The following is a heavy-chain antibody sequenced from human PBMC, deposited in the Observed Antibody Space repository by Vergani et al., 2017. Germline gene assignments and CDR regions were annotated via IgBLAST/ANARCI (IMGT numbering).Heavy chain of an antibody. CDR1: GGSISSSSYY. CDR2: IYYSGST. J-gene: IGHJ3*02. CDR3: ARDIRAARGGPAGSEPFDI. Sequence: QLQLQESGPGLVKPSETLSLTCTVSGGSISSSSYYWGWIRQPPGKGLEWIGSIYYSGSTYYNPSLKSRVTISVDTSKNQFSLKLSSVTAADTAVYYCARDIRAARGGPAGSEPFDIWGQGTMVTVSS. D-gene: IGHD3-10*01. V-gene: IGHV4-39*07.